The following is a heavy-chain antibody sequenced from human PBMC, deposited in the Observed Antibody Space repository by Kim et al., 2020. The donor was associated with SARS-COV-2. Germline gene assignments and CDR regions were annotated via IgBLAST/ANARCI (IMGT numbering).Heavy chain of an antibody. CDR3: ARDLSLTGYFDC. V-gene: IGHV1-46*01. D-gene: IGHD3-10*01. Sequence: SYTQQFQGRVTMTRDTSTSTVYMEVSSLRSADTAVYYCARDLSLTGYFDCWGQGTLVTVSS. J-gene: IGHJ4*02.